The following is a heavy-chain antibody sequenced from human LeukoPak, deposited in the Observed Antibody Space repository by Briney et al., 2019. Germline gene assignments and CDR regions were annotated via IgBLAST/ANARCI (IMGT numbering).Heavy chain of an antibody. V-gene: IGHV3-23*01. CDR3: AKFNWGLWYFDL. CDR1: GFTFSSYG. D-gene: IGHD7-27*01. J-gene: IGHJ2*01. Sequence: GGSLRLSCAASGFTFSSYGMTWVRQAPGEGLEWVSSVSGSGDITHYADSVKGGFTISRDNSKNTVYMQMNTLRVDDTAVYYCAKFNWGLWYFDLWGRGTLVTVSS. CDR2: VSGSGDIT.